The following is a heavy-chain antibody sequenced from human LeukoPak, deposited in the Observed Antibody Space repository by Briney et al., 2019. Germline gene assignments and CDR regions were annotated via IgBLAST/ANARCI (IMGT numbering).Heavy chain of an antibody. D-gene: IGHD3-22*01. CDR2: IYYSGST. CDR3: ARGVRYYDSVGYINTWTND. CDR1: GVPIRCGIYF. V-gene: IGHV4-31*11. J-gene: IGHJ1*01. Sequence: PSQIQTSCCGASGVPIRCGIYFWRWIRQHPGKDLEWIGYIYYSGSTNYNPSLKSRVTISVDTSKNQFSLTLSSVTAVDTAVYYCARGVRYYDSVGYINTWTNDWSQGTLVTVSS.